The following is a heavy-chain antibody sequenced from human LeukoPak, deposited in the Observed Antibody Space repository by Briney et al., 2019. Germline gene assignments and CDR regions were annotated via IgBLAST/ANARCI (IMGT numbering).Heavy chain of an antibody. CDR1: GYTFTGYY. CDR2: INPNSGGT. D-gene: IGHD4-17*01. Sequence: ASVKVSCKASGYTFTGYYMHWVRQAPGQGPEWMGWINPNSGGTNYAQKFQGRVTMTRDTSISTAYMELSRLRSDDTAVYYCARITYGDFHPFDYWGQGTLVTVSS. CDR3: ARITYGDFHPFDY. J-gene: IGHJ4*02. V-gene: IGHV1-2*02.